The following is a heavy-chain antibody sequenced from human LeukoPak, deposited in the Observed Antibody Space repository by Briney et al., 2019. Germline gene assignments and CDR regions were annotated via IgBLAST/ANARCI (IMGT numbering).Heavy chain of an antibody. V-gene: IGHV3-7*01. J-gene: IGHJ4*02. Sequence: GGSPRLSCAASGFTFFNYWMSWVRQAPGKGLEWVANINLGGSQKYYVDSLKGRFTISRDNANNLLYLQMNSLRAEDTAVYYCARDVDYANPRHDYWGQGTLVTVSS. CDR3: ARDVDYANPRHDY. D-gene: IGHD4/OR15-4a*01. CDR1: GFTFFNYW. CDR2: INLGGSQK.